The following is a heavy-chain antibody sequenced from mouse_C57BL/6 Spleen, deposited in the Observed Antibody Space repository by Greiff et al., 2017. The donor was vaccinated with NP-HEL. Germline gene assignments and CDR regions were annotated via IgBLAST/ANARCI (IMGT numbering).Heavy chain of an antibody. CDR2: IYPRSGNT. CDR3: ASIYYDYDANYFDY. V-gene: IGHV1-81*01. J-gene: IGHJ2*01. D-gene: IGHD2-4*01. Sequence: QVQLQQSGAELARPGASVKLSCKASGYTFTSYGISWVKQRPGQGLEWIGEIYPRSGNTYYNEKFKGKATLTADKSSSTAYMELRSLTSEDSAVYFCASIYYDYDANYFDYWGQGTTLTVSS. CDR1: GYTFTSYG.